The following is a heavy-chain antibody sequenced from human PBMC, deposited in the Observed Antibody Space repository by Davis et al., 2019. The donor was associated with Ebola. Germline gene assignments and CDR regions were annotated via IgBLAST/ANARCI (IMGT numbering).Heavy chain of an antibody. CDR3: ARHDPGVTAIPFFDY. J-gene: IGHJ4*02. V-gene: IGHV3-73*01. CDR2: IRSKANSYAT. Sequence: GESLKISCAASGFTFSGSAMHWVRQASGKGLEWVGRIRSKANSYATAYAASVKGRFTISRDESKNTAYLQMNSLKTEDTAVYYCARHDPGVTAIPFFDYWGQGTLVTVSS. CDR1: GFTFSGSA. D-gene: IGHD2-21*02.